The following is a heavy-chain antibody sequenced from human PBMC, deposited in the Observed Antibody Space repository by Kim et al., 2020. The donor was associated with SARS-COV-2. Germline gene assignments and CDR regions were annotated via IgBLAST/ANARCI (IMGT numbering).Heavy chain of an antibody. V-gene: IGHV3-30*03. D-gene: IGHD6-19*01. J-gene: IGHJ3*01. Sequence: GGSLRLSCAASGFRFSSYGMYWVRQAPGKGLEWVAAIGYDGSNIYYVDSVKGRFIISRDNSKSMLYLQLNSLRPEDTAVYYCATLGFQWLVRDDPLDLWGQGTMVTVSS. CDR3: ATLGFQWLVRDDPLDL. CDR2: IGYDGSNI. CDR1: GFRFSSYG.